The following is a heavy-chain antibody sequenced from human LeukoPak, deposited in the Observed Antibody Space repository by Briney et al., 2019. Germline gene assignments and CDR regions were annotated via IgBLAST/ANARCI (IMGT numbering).Heavy chain of an antibody. J-gene: IGHJ4*02. V-gene: IGHV4-61*02. CDR2: IYTSGST. D-gene: IGHD3-10*01. Sequence: SETLSLTCTVSGGSISSGSYYWSWIRQPAGKGLEWIGRIYTSGSTNYNPSLKSRVTISVDTSKNQFSLKLSSVTAADTAVYYCARDPGVSGSGSYYFDYWGQGTLVTVSS. CDR1: GGSISSGSYY. CDR3: ARDPGVSGSGSYYFDY.